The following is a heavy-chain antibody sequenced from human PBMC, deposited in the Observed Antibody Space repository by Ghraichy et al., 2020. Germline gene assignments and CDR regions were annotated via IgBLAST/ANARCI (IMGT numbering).Heavy chain of an antibody. Sequence: GSLSLTCAVYGGSFSGYYWSWIRQPPGKGLEWIGEINHSGSTNYNPSLKSRVTISVDTSKNQFSLKLSSVTAADTAVYYCARGLAVAQVHYYFDYWGQGTLVTVSS. CDR2: INHSGST. D-gene: IGHD6-19*01. V-gene: IGHV4-34*01. CDR1: GGSFSGYY. J-gene: IGHJ4*02. CDR3: ARGLAVAQVHYYFDY.